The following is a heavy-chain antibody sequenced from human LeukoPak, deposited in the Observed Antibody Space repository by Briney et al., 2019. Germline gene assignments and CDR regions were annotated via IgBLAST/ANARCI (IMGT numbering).Heavy chain of an antibody. Sequence: ASVKVSCKASGYTFTSYDINWVRQATGQGLEWMGWMNPNSGNTGYAQKFQGRVTMTRNTSISTAYMELSSLRSEDTAVYYCARGKRNCSSNSCFYRRKTYYYMDVWGKGTTVTISS. V-gene: IGHV1-8*01. J-gene: IGHJ6*03. CDR1: GYTFTSYD. CDR2: MNPNSGNT. D-gene: IGHD2-2*01. CDR3: ARGKRNCSSNSCFYRRKTYYYMDV.